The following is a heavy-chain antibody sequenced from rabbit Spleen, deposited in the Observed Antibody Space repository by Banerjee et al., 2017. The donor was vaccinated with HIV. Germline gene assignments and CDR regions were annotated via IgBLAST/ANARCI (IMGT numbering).Heavy chain of an antibody. CDR1: SGYD. D-gene: IGHD6-1*01. CDR3: ARDGLYRNGDGGYASAYNL. J-gene: IGHJ4*01. CDR2: IGGGSSGTT. V-gene: IGHV1S40*01. Sequence: SGYDMCWVRQAPGKGLEWIACIGGGSSGTTYYASWAKGRFTISKTSSTTVTLQMTSLTAADTATYFCARDGLYRNGDGGYASAYNLWGPGTLVTVS.